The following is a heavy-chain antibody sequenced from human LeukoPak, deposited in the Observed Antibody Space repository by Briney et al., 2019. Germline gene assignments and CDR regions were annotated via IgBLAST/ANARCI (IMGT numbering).Heavy chain of an antibody. D-gene: IGHD6-13*01. CDR3: ASLSDIAAAGTPF. V-gene: IGHV1-2*06. CDR1: GYTFTGYY. CDR2: INPNSGDT. Sequence: ASVKVSCKASGYTFTGYYMHWVRQAPGQGLECMGRINPNSGDTNYAQKFQGRVTMTRDTSISTAYMELSRLRSDDTAVYYCASLSDIAAAGTPFWGQGTLVTVSS. J-gene: IGHJ4*02.